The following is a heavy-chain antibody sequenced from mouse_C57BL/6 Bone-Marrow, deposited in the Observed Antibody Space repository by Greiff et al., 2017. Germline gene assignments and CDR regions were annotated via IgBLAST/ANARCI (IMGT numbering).Heavy chain of an antibody. V-gene: IGHV3-8*01. J-gene: IGHJ1*03. CDR2: ISYRGST. CDR1: GYSITSDY. D-gene: IGHD1-1*02. CDR3: ARRSRSGCYFYWYYEV. Sequence: VQLQQSGPGLAKPSQTLSLTCSVTGYSITSDYWNWIRKFPGNKLEYMGYISYRGSTYYNPSLKSRISIPRDTSTYQYYLQLNSVTTEDPATYYCARRSRSGCYFYWYYEVWGTGNTVNGSS.